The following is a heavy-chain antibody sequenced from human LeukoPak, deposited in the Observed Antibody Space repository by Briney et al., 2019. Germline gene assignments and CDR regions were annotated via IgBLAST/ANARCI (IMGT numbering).Heavy chain of an antibody. Sequence: ESGPTLVNPTQTLTLTCTFSGFSLSTSGVGVGWVRQPPGKALEWLALIYWDDDKRYNSSLKSRLTITKDTSKNQVVLTMTNVDPVDTAAYYCVHRRIYSPFDYWGQGALVTVSS. J-gene: IGHJ4*02. D-gene: IGHD4-11*01. V-gene: IGHV2-5*02. CDR3: VHRRIYSPFDY. CDR1: GFSLSTSGVG. CDR2: IYWDDDK.